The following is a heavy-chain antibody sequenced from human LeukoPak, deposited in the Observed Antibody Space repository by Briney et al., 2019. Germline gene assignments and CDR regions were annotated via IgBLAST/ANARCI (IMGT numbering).Heavy chain of an antibody. CDR2: IYYSGST. J-gene: IGHJ4*02. CDR1: GDSISDYY. CDR3: ARHNYGDYFPALSFDY. V-gene: IGHV4-59*08. Sequence: SETLSLTCTVSGDSISDYYWSWIRQPPGKGLEWIGYIYYSGSTNYNPSLKSRVTISVDTSKNQFSLKLRSVTAADTAVYYCARHNYGDYFPALSFDYWGQGTLVTVSS. D-gene: IGHD4-17*01.